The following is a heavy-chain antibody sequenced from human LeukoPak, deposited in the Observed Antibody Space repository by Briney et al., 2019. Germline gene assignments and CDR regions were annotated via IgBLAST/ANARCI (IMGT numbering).Heavy chain of an antibody. J-gene: IGHJ4*02. CDR2: IYGSGST. Sequence: SETLSLTCTVSGGSISSSYWSWIRQPPGKGLEWIGYIYGSGSTNYNPSLKSRVTISVDTSKNLFSLKLSSVTAADTAVYYCARLRYTGSYYPDYWGQGILVTVSS. CDR1: GGSISSSY. D-gene: IGHD1-26*01. V-gene: IGHV4-59*08. CDR3: ARLRYTGSYYPDY.